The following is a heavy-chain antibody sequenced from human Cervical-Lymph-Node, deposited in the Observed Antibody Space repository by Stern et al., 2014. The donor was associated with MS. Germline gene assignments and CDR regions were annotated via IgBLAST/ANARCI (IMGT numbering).Heavy chain of an antibody. CDR3: VRGVEHAFDI. Sequence: QVQLGQSGAEVKKPGASVEVSCKASGYAFTVYYVHWVRQAPGQGLEWMGRIKPTSGVTDYAQKFQDRVTMTRDASINTVFLEISGLTPDDTAIFYCVRGVEHAFDIWGQGTLVTVSS. CDR2: IKPTSGVT. J-gene: IGHJ3*02. V-gene: IGHV1-2*06. CDR1: GYAFTVYY. D-gene: IGHD3-3*01.